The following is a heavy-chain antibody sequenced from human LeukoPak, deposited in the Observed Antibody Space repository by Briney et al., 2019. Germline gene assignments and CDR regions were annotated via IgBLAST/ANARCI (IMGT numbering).Heavy chain of an antibody. CDR1: GGSISSSNR. D-gene: IGHD3-16*02. CDR3: ARYDYVWGSYRYTGYFDY. Sequence: PSETLSLTCAVSGGSISSSNRWSWVRQPPGKGLEWIGEIYHSGSTNYNPSLKSRVTISVDKSKNQFSLKLSSVTAADTAVYYCARYDYVWGSYRYTGYFDYWGQGTLVTVSS. J-gene: IGHJ4*02. CDR2: IYHSGST. V-gene: IGHV4-4*02.